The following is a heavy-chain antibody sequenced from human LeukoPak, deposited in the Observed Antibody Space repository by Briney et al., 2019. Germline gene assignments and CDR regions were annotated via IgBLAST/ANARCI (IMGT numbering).Heavy chain of an antibody. J-gene: IGHJ4*02. CDR3: ARGCSSTSCPASFW. CDR2: ISYDGSNK. Sequence: HPGGSPRLSCAASRFTFSSYAMHWVRQAPGKGLEWVAVISYDGSNKYYADSVRGRFTISRDNSKNTLYLQMNSLRPGDTAVYYCARGCSSTSCPASFWWGQGTLVTVSS. V-gene: IGHV3-30-3*01. CDR1: RFTFSSYA. D-gene: IGHD2-2*01.